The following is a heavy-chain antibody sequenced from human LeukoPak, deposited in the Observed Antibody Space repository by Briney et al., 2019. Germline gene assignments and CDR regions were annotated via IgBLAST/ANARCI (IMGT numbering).Heavy chain of an antibody. D-gene: IGHD6-6*01. CDR2: MNPNSGNT. CDR3: ARAQRTPRIAARVLYYYYMDV. Sequence: ASVKVSCKASGYTFTSYDINWVRQATGQGLEWMGWMNPNSGNTGYAQKFQGRVTITRNTSISTAYMELSSLRSEDTAVYYCARAQRTPRIAARVLYYYYMDVWGKGTTVTVSS. J-gene: IGHJ6*03. CDR1: GYTFTSYD. V-gene: IGHV1-8*03.